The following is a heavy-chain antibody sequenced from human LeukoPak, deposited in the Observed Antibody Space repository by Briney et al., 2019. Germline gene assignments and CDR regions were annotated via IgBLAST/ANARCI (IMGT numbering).Heavy chain of an antibody. CDR3: ASRPYYYDSSGYYHAPDY. J-gene: IGHJ4*02. D-gene: IGHD3-22*01. CDR1: GGTFSSYA. CDR2: IIPIFGTA. V-gene: IGHV1-69*05. Sequence: SVKVSYKASGGTFSSYAISWVRQAPGQGLEWMGGIIPIFGTANYAQKFQGRVTITTDESTSTAYMELSSLRSEDTAVYYCASRPYYYDSSGYYHAPDYWGQGTLVTVYS.